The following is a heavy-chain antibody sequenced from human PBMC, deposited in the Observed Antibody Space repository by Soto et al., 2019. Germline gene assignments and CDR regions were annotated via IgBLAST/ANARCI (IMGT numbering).Heavy chain of an antibody. Sequence: ASVKVSSKASGYTFTSYDINWVRQATGQGLEWMGWMNPNSGNTGYAQKFQGRVTMTRNTSISTAYMELSSLRSEDTAVYYCARVLRSSWRDSLLNYYYYYGMDVWGQGTTVTVSS. CDR3: ARVLRSSWRDSLLNYYYYYGMDV. CDR2: MNPNSGNT. D-gene: IGHD6-13*01. J-gene: IGHJ6*02. CDR1: GYTFTSYD. V-gene: IGHV1-8*01.